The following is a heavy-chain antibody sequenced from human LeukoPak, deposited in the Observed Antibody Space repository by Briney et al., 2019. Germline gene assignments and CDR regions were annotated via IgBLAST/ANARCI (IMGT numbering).Heavy chain of an antibody. CDR3: ARVVSSSWYGNWLDP. CDR1: GYSISSGYY. V-gene: IGHV4-38-2*01. D-gene: IGHD6-13*01. CDR2: IYHSGST. J-gene: IGHJ5*02. Sequence: PSETLSLTCAVSGYSISSGYYWGWIRQPPGKGLEWIGSIYHSGSTYYNPSLKSRVTISVDTSKNQFSLKLSSVTAADTAVYYCARVVSSSWYGNWLDPWGQGTLVTVSS.